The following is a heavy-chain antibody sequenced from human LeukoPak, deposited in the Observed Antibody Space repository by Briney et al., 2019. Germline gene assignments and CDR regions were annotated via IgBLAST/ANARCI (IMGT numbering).Heavy chain of an antibody. J-gene: IGHJ4*02. CDR1: GGSFSGYY. CDR3: ARGDYYDSSGYYYYY. CDR2: INHSGST. Sequence: SETLSLTCAVYGGSFSGYYWSWVRQPPGKGLELIGEINHSGSTSYNPSLKSRATISVDTSKNQFSLKLSSVTAADTAVYYCARGDYYDSSGYYYYYWGQGTLVTVSS. V-gene: IGHV4-34*01. D-gene: IGHD3-22*01.